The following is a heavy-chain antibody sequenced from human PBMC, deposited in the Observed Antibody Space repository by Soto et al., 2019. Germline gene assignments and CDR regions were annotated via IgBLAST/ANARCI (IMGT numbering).Heavy chain of an antibody. Sequence: QVQLVESGGGVVQPGRSLRLSCAASGFIFSSYGMHWVRQAPGKGLEWVAVIWYDGSDKYYEDSVKGRFTISRDNSKNMLVLQMNSLTAEKTAVYYCARGTGNSYYYMGVWGKGTTVTVSS. V-gene: IGHV3-33*01. J-gene: IGHJ6*03. CDR3: ARGTGNSYYYMGV. CDR2: IWYDGSDK. CDR1: GFIFSSYG.